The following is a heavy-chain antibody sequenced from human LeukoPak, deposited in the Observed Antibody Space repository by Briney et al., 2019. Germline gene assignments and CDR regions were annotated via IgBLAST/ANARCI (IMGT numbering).Heavy chain of an antibody. J-gene: IGHJ3*02. CDR1: GGSISSGDYY. CDR2: IYYSGST. D-gene: IGHD2-2*01. Sequence: PSETLSLTCTVSGGSISSGDYYWSWIRQPPGKGLEWIGYIYYSGSTYYNPSLKSRVTISVDTSKNQFSLKLSSVTAADTAVYYCAGIVVVPAASSTDAFDIWGQGTMVTVSS. CDR3: AGIVVVPAASSTDAFDI. V-gene: IGHV4-30-4*08.